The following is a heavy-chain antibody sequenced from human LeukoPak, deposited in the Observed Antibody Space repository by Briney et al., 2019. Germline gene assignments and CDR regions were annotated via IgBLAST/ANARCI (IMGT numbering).Heavy chain of an antibody. CDR1: GFTFSSYG. J-gene: IGHJ4*02. V-gene: IGHV3-30*18. CDR3: AKGTTTWDY. D-gene: IGHD4-17*01. Sequence: PGGSLRLSCAASGFTFSSYGMHWVRQAPGKGLEWVAVISYDGSNKYYADSVKGRFTISRDNSKNTLYLQMNSLRAEDTAVYYCAKGTTTWDYWGQGTLVTVSS. CDR2: ISYDGSNK.